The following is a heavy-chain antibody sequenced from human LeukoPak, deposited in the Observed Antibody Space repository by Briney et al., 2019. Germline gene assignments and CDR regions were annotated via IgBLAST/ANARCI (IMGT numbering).Heavy chain of an antibody. CDR1: GFTFSSYA. CDR3: AKKYCSDTCKGAMDV. J-gene: IGHJ6*02. V-gene: IGHV3-23*01. Sequence: GGSLRLSCAASGFTFSSYAMSWVRQAPGMGLEWVSSISGSGSGTYYADSVKGRFIISRDNSKDTLYLLMNNLRAEDTAVYYCAKKYCSDTCKGAMDVWGQGTTVTVSS. CDR2: ISGSGSGT. D-gene: IGHD2-15*01.